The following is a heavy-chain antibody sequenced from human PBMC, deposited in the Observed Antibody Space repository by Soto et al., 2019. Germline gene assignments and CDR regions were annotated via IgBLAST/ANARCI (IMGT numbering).Heavy chain of an antibody. CDR3: ARLSGQEGATGYRFFDS. CDR1: GFTFSSHW. Sequence: EVQLVQSGGGLVQPGGSLRLSCAASGFTFSSHWMTWVRQGPGKGREWVANIKQDESEKYYVDSVKGRFTISRDNAKDSLYLQMNSLRDEDTAVYYCARLSGQEGATGYRFFDSWGPGALVIVSS. D-gene: IGHD3-9*01. V-gene: IGHV3-7*05. J-gene: IGHJ4*02. CDR2: IKQDESEK.